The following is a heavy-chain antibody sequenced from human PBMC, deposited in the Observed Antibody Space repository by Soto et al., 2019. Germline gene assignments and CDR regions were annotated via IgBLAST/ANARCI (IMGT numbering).Heavy chain of an antibody. CDR2: ISYSGST. CDR1: SDSISSYY. J-gene: IGHJ4*02. Sequence: SETLSLTCTVSSDSISSYYWSWIRQPPGKRLEWIGYISYSGSTDYNPSLKSRVTISGDTSKNQFSLKVSSVTAADTAVYYCATGTSWQLPFDDWGQGTLVTVSS. V-gene: IGHV4-59*01. D-gene: IGHD6-13*01. CDR3: ATGTSWQLPFDD.